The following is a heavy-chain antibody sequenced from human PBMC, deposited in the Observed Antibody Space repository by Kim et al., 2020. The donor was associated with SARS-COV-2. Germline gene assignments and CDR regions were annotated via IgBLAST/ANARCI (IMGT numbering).Heavy chain of an antibody. Sequence: GESLKISCKGSGYSFTSYWIGWVRQMPGKGLEWMGIIYPGDSDTRCSPSFQGQVTISADKSISTASLQWSSLKASATALYYRARRQGVAGTTGKSFDYWGQGTRVTGSS. CDR2: IYPGDSDT. CDR3: ARRQGVAGTTGKSFDY. V-gene: IGHV5-51*01. D-gene: IGHD1-7*01. CDR1: GYSFTSYW. J-gene: IGHJ4*02.